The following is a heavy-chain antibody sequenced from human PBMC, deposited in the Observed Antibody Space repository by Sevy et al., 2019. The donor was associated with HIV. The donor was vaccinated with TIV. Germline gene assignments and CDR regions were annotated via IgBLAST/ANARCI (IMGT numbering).Heavy chain of an antibody. Sequence: GGSLRLSCAACGFTFSSYWMSWVRQAPGKGLEWVANIKQDGSEKYYVDSVRGRFIISRGNAKNSLYLQMNSLRAEDTAVYYCAREDYSNYGNYYYYYMDVWGKGTTVTVSS. V-gene: IGHV3-7*03. CDR1: GFTFSSYW. CDR3: AREDYSNYGNYYYYYMDV. J-gene: IGHJ6*03. CDR2: IKQDGSEK. D-gene: IGHD4-4*01.